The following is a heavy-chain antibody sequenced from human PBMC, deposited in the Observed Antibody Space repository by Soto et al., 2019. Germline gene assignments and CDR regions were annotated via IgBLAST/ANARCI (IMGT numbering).Heavy chain of an antibody. D-gene: IGHD2-15*01. CDR1: GFTLSSYW. V-gene: IGHV3-7*01. CDR2: IKQDGSEK. J-gene: IGHJ4*02. Sequence: PGGSLRLSCAASGFTLSSYWMSWVRQAPGKGLEWVANIKQDGSEKYYVDSVKGRFTISRDNAKNSLYLQMNSLRAEDTAVYYCARDRYCSGGSCYWLTDYWGQGTLVTVSS. CDR3: ARDRYCSGGSCYWLTDY.